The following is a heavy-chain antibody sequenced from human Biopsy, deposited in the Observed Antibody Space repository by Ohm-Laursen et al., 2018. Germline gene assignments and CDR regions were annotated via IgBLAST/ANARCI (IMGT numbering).Heavy chain of an antibody. V-gene: IGHV3-7*01. Sequence: SLRLSCAASGFALSRSWMSWLRQTPGKGQEWVANINSDGTQKFYVDTVQGRFTISRNNTGNSVSLQMNSLRVDDTAVYFCARDPGWGALDYWGRGTLVTVSS. J-gene: IGHJ4*02. D-gene: IGHD3-10*01. CDR2: INSDGTQK. CDR1: GFALSRSW. CDR3: ARDPGWGALDY.